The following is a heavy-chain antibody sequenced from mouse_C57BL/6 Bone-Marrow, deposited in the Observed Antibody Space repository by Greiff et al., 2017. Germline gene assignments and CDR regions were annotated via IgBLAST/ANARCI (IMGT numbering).Heavy chain of an antibody. CDR3: TNGNYVAFDY. CDR1: GYTFTDYE. J-gene: IGHJ2*01. CDR2: IDPETGGT. Sequence: QVQLQQSGAELVRPGASVTLSCKASGYTFTDYEMHWVKQTPVHGLEWIGAIDPETGGTAYNQKFKGKAILTADKSSSTAYMELRSLTSEDSAVYYGTNGNYVAFDYWGQGTTLTVSS. D-gene: IGHD2-1*01. V-gene: IGHV1-15*01.